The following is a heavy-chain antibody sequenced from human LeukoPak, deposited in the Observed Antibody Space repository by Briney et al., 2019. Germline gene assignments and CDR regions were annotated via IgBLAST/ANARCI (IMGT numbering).Heavy chain of an antibody. V-gene: IGHV3-21*01. J-gene: IGHJ3*02. CDR3: ARESSESVDI. CDR1: GFTFTSHS. Sequence: GGSLRLSCAASGFTFTSHSMNWVRQAPGKGLEWVSSIGSRSTSIYYADSVKGRFTISRDNAKNSLYLQMDSLRAEDTAVYYCARESSESVDIWGQGTMVTVSS. D-gene: IGHD6-25*01. CDR2: IGSRSTSI.